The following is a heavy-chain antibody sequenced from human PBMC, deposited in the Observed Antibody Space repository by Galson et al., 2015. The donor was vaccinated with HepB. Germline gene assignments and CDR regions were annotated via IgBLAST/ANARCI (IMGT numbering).Heavy chain of an antibody. J-gene: IGHJ4*02. V-gene: IGHV3-23*01. CDR2: ISGSGGST. CDR3: ARNYYDSSGYRYYFDY. D-gene: IGHD3-22*01. Sequence: LRLSCAASGFTFSNAWMSWVRQAPGKGLEWVSAISGSGGSTYYADSVKGRFTISRDNSKNTLYLQMNSLRAEDTAVYYCARNYYDSSGYRYYFDYWGQGTLVTVSS. CDR1: GFTFSNAW.